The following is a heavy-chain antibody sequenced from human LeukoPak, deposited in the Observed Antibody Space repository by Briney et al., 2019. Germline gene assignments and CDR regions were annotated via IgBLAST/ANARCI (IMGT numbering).Heavy chain of an antibody. CDR3: ARASGYYSIFLDY. CDR1: GGSFSGYY. D-gene: IGHD3-22*01. CDR2: INHSGST. J-gene: IGHJ4*02. Sequence: SETLSLTCAVYGGSFSGYYWSWIRQPPGKGLEWIGEINHSGSTNYNPSLKSRVTMSVDTSKNQFSLKLSSVTAADTAVYYCARASGYYSIFLDYWGQGTLVTVSS. V-gene: IGHV4-34*01.